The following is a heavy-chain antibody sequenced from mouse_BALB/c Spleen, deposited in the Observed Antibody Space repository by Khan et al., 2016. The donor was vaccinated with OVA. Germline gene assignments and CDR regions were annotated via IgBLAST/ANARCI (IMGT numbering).Heavy chain of an antibody. D-gene: IGHD1-1*01. V-gene: IGHV1-76*01. Sequence: QVQLKESGADLVRPGASVRLSCKTSGYMFTSYWIHWVKQRSGQGLDWIARIYPGTGSTYYNENFKGKATLTANKSSSTAYMQLSSLKSEDSAGYFCARGDYGSTYVFDYWGQGTLVTVSA. CDR1: GYMFTSYW. CDR2: IYPGTGST. J-gene: IGHJ3*01. CDR3: ARGDYGSTYVFDY.